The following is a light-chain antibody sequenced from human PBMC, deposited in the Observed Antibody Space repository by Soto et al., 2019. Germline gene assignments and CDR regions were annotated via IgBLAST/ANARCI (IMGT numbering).Light chain of an antibody. Sequence: QSALTQPASVSGSPGQSITISCTGTTSDVGGYNYVAWYQQHPGKVPKLMIYDVSNRPSGVSNRFSGSKSGNTASLTISGLQAEDEADYYCSSYTVFNTVVFGRGTKLTVL. V-gene: IGLV2-14*03. J-gene: IGLJ2*01. CDR2: DVS. CDR1: TSDVGGYNY. CDR3: SSYTVFNTVV.